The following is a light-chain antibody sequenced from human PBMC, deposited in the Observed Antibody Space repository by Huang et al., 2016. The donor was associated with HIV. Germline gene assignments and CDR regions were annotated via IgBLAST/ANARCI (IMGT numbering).Light chain of an antibody. CDR3: QQYNNWPQT. J-gene: IGKJ2*01. CDR2: GAS. V-gene: IGKV3-15*01. Sequence: EIVMTQSPATLSVAPGEGVTLSCRASQSVSSNLAWYQQQPGQAPRRLIYGASARANGIPSRFSGSGSGKEFTLTVSSLQSEDFAVYYCQQYNNWPQTFGQGTKLEIK. CDR1: QSVSSN.